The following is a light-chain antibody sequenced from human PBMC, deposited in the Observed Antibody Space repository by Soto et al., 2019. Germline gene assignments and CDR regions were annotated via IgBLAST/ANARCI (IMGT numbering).Light chain of an antibody. CDR3: QQYNIYSWT. CDR2: YAS. Sequence: IKMTHSASTLSAYVGDRVTITCLASQSISSWLAWYQQKPGKAPKLLIYYASSFKSGVPSRFSGSGSGTEFTLTISSLQPDDFATYYCQQYNIYSWTFGQGANVDI. J-gene: IGKJ1*01. V-gene: IGKV1-5*01. CDR1: QSISSW.